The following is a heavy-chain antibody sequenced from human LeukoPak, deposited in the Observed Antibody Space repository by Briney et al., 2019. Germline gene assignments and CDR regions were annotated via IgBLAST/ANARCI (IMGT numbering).Heavy chain of an antibody. D-gene: IGHD3-3*01. CDR2: ISYDGSNK. V-gene: IGHV3-30-3*01. CDR1: GFTFSSYA. CDR3: ARDQGGPSGFWSGYYREFDY. Sequence: PGGSLRLSCAASGFTFSSYAMHWVRQAPGKGLEWVAVISYDGSNKYYADSVKGRFTISRDNSKNSLYLQMNSLRAEDTAVYYCARDQGGPSGFWSGYYREFDYWGQGTLVTVSS. J-gene: IGHJ4*02.